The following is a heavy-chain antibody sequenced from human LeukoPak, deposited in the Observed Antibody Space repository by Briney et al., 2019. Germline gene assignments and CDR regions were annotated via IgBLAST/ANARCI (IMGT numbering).Heavy chain of an antibody. CDR1: GYSFTNYW. Sequence: PGESLKISCKGSGYSFTNYWIAWVRQMPGKRLEWMGIIYPGDSDTRYSPSFQGQVTISADKSISTAYLQWSSLKASDTAIYYCARLYCSSASCYTGSSYYFDYWGQGTPATVSS. D-gene: IGHD2-2*02. CDR2: IYPGDSDT. J-gene: IGHJ4*02. CDR3: ARLYCSSASCYTGSSYYFDY. V-gene: IGHV5-51*01.